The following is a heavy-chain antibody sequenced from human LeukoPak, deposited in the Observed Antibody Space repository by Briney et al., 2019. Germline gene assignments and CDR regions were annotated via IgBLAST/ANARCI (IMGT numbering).Heavy chain of an antibody. J-gene: IGHJ4*02. CDR1: GFTFSSYS. V-gene: IGHV3-21*01. D-gene: IGHD3-16*01. CDR2: ISSSSSYI. CDR3: ARMNGGDFDY. Sequence: GGSLRLSCAASGFTFSSYSMNWVRQAPGKGLEWVSSISSSSSYIYYADSVKGRFTISRDNAKNSLYLQMNSLRAEDTAMYYCARMNGGDFDYWGQGTLVTVSS.